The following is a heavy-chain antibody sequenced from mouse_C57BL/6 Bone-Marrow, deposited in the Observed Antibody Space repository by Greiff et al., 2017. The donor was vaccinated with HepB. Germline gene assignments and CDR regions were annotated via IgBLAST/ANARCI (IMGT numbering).Heavy chain of an antibody. J-gene: IGHJ3*01. D-gene: IGHD2-4*01. Sequence: DVQLQESGGGLVKPGGSLKLSCAASGFTFSDYGMHWVRQAPEKGLEWVAYISSGSGTIYYADTVKGRFTISRDNAKNTLFLQMSSLRSEDTAMYYCARPMIRAWFAYWGQGTLVTVSA. CDR3: ARPMIRAWFAY. V-gene: IGHV5-17*01. CDR2: ISSGSGTI. CDR1: GFTFSDYG.